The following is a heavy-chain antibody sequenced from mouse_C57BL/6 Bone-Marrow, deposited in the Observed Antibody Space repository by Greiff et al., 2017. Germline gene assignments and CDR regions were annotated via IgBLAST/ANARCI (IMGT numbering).Heavy chain of an antibody. CDR1: GYTFTSYW. CDR3: TVLGRRGKDYFDY. Sequence: EVQLQQSGTVLARPGASVKMSCKTSGYTFTSYWMHWVKQRPGQGLEWIGAIYPGNSDTSYNQKFKGKAKLTAVTSASTAYMELSSLTNEDSAVYYCTVLGRRGKDYFDYWGQGTTLTVSS. V-gene: IGHV1-5*01. D-gene: IGHD4-1*01. J-gene: IGHJ2*01. CDR2: IYPGNSDT.